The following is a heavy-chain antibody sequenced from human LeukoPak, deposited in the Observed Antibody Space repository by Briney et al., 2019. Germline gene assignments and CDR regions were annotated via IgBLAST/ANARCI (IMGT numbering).Heavy chain of an antibody. CDR1: GFTFSSYS. V-gene: IGHV3-48*01. CDR3: AEAGAGRHMGRFDY. Sequence: GGSLRLSCAASGFTFSSYSMNWIRQAPGKGLEWVSYISSSSSTTYYADSVRGRFTISRDNSKNALYLQMNSLRAEDTAVYYCAEAGAGRHMGRFDYWGQGTLVTVSS. D-gene: IGHD6-6*01. J-gene: IGHJ4*02. CDR2: ISSSSSTT.